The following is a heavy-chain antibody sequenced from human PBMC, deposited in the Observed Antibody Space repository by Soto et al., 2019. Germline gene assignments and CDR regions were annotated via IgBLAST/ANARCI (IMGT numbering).Heavy chain of an antibody. D-gene: IGHD3-22*01. V-gene: IGHV4-39*01. Sequence: SETLSLTCTVSGGSISSSGYYWGWIRQSPGKGLEWIGTIFYSGTTYYNPSLESRITISQDTSNNQFSLKLTSVTAADTAVYYCARHYYDSSGYPAPYYHGMDVWGQGTTVTVSS. J-gene: IGHJ6*02. CDR2: IFYSGTT. CDR3: ARHYYDSSGYPAPYYHGMDV. CDR1: GGSISSSGYY.